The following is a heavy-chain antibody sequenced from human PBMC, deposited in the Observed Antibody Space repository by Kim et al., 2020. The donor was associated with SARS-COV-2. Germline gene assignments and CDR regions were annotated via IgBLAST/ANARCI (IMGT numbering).Heavy chain of an antibody. D-gene: IGHD3-10*01. Sequence: GGSLRLSCAASGFTFSSYGMHWVRQAPGKGLEWVAVISYDGSNKYYADSVKGRFTISRDNSKNTLYLQMNSLRAEDTAVYYCAKSRMLVGITMVRGVIIKAAFDYWGQVTLVTVSS. CDR2: ISYDGSNK. CDR3: AKSRMLVGITMVRGVIIKAAFDY. J-gene: IGHJ4*02. V-gene: IGHV3-30*18. CDR1: GFTFSSYG.